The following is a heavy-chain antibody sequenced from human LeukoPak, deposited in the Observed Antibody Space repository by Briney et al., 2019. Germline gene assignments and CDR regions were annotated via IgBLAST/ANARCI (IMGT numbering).Heavy chain of an antibody. J-gene: IGHJ5*02. V-gene: IGHV4-59*01. CDR3: ARGSLIAAAGPYSCFDP. Sequence: SETLSLTCTVSGGSISSYYWGWIRQPPGKGLEWIGYIYYSGSTSYNPSLKSRVTISVDTSKNQFSLKLSAVTAPDTAVYYCARGSLIAAAGPYSCFDPWGQGTRVTVSS. CDR1: GGSISSYY. CDR2: IYYSGST. D-gene: IGHD6-13*01.